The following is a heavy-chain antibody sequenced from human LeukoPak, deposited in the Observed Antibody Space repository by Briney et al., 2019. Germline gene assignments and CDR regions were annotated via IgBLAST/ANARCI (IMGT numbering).Heavy chain of an antibody. D-gene: IGHD3-3*01. CDR2: ISYDGSNK. Sequence: GGSLRLSCAASGFTFSSYGMHWVRQAPGKGLEWVAVISYDGSNKYYADSVKGRFTISRDNSKNTLYLQMNSLRAEDTAVYYCAKDYDFWSSYSSTPFDYWGQGTLVTVSS. V-gene: IGHV3-30*18. CDR3: AKDYDFWSSYSSTPFDY. CDR1: GFTFSSYG. J-gene: IGHJ4*02.